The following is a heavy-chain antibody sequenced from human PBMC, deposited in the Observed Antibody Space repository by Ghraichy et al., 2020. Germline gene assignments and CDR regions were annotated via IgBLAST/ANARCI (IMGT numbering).Heavy chain of an antibody. CDR1: GFTVSGSY. D-gene: IGHD3-16*01. J-gene: IGHJ5*02. Sequence: GESLNISCAASGFTVSGSYMTWVRQVPGKGLEWVSVIYTGGTTYYAESVKGRFTISRDNSKNTLYLQMNSLRPEDTAVYYCGISKAVGGWLDPWGQGTLVTVSS. CDR2: IYTGGTT. CDR3: GISKAVGGWLDP. V-gene: IGHV3-66*02.